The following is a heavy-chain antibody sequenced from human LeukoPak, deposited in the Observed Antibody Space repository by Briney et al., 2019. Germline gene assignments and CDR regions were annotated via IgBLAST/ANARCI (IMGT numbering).Heavy chain of an antibody. D-gene: IGHD3-22*01. Sequence: GGSLRLSCAASGFTFSSYAMHWVRQAPGKGLEWVAVISYDGSNKYYADSVKGRFTISRDNSKNTLYLQMNSLRAEDTAVYYCAKDLAYYYDSSGYKDAFDIWGQGTMVTVSS. CDR2: ISYDGSNK. CDR1: GFTFSSYA. V-gene: IGHV3-30*04. CDR3: AKDLAYYYDSSGYKDAFDI. J-gene: IGHJ3*02.